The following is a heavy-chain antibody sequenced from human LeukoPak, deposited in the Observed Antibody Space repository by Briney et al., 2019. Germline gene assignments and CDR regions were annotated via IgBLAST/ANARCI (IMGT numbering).Heavy chain of an antibody. J-gene: IGHJ4*02. D-gene: IGHD3-10*01. CDR2: IYSGGST. CDR1: GLTVSKNY. Sequence: GGSLRLSCAASGLTVSKNYMSWVRQAPGKGLESVSVIYSGGSTYYADSVRGRFTISRDNSKDTLYLQMNSLRVEDTAVYYCAKDIGSYYDYWGQGILVTVSS. V-gene: IGHV3-53*01. CDR3: AKDIGSYYDY.